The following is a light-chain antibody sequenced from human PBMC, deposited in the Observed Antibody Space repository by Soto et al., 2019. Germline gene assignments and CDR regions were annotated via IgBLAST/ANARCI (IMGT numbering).Light chain of an antibody. J-gene: IGKJ1*01. CDR1: QTFSNN. CDR2: DAS. CDR3: QQRGDWPRT. V-gene: IGKV3-11*01. Sequence: EIVLTQSPATLSLSPGERATLSCRASQTFSNNLAWYQQKPGQAPRLLIYDASTRATGIPARFSGSGSGTDFTLTISSLEPEDFAVYYCQQRGDWPRTIGQGTKVEI.